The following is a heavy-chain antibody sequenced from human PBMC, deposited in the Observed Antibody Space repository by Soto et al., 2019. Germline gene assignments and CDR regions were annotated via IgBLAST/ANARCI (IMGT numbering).Heavy chain of an antibody. Sequence: SVKVSCKASGGTFSSYAINWVRQAPGQGLEWMGGIIPIFGTPNYAQKFQDRVTMTADESTSTAYMELSSLRSEDTAVYYCAKGEKLEPTGVWYYFDYWGQGTQVTVSS. D-gene: IGHD1-1*01. J-gene: IGHJ4*02. CDR2: IIPIFGTP. CDR1: GGTFSSYA. CDR3: AKGEKLEPTGVWYYFDY. V-gene: IGHV1-69*13.